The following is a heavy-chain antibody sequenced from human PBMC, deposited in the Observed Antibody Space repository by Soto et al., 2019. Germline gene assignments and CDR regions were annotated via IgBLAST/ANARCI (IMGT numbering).Heavy chain of an antibody. CDR3: ASTTSYGSGSYYYYYGMDV. V-gene: IGHV4-61*01. CDR1: GGSVSSGSYY. J-gene: IGHJ6*02. Sequence: PSETLSLTCTVSGGSVSSGSYYWSWIRQPPGKGLEWIGYIYYSGSTNYNPSLKSRVTISVDTSKNQFSLKLSSVTAADTAVYYCASTTSYGSGSYYYYYGMDVWGQGTTVTVSS. CDR2: IYYSGST. D-gene: IGHD3-10*01.